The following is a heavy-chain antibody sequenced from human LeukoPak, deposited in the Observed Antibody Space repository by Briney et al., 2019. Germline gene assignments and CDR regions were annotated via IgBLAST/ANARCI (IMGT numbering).Heavy chain of an antibody. Sequence: SVKLSCNASGDTFSRYAISWARQAPGQGLEWMGGIIPIFGTANYAQKFQGRVTITTDESTSTAYMELSSLRSEDTAVYYCARVGCSSTSCYKWFDPWGQGTLVTVFS. CDR2: IIPIFGTA. CDR1: GDTFSRYA. J-gene: IGHJ5*02. D-gene: IGHD2-2*02. V-gene: IGHV1-69*05. CDR3: ARVGCSSTSCYKWFDP.